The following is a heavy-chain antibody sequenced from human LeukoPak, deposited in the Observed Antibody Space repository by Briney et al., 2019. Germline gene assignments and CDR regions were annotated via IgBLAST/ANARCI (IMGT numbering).Heavy chain of an antibody. J-gene: IGHJ1*01. Sequence: PGGSLRLSCAASGFSFDDNAMYWVRQAPGKGLEWVSLISGDGATTYYADSVKGRFNISRDNSKSSLYLQMNSLRSEASALYYCAKDNQRGGFQHWGQGTLVTVSS. V-gene: IGHV3-43*02. CDR3: AKDNQRGGFQH. CDR1: GFSFDDNA. D-gene: IGHD3-16*01. CDR2: ISGDGATT.